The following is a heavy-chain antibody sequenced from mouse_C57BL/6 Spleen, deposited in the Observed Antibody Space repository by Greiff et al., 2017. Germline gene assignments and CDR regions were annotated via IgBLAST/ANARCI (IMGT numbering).Heavy chain of an antibody. CDR3: ARRGGYDAMGY. CDR2: IDPANGNT. Sequence: VHVKQSVAELVRPGASVKLSCTASGFNIKNTYMHWVKQRPEQGLEWIGRIDPANGNTKSAPKFQGKAPITADTSSNTAYLQLSSLTSEDTAIYYCARRGGYDAMGYWGQGASVTVSS. V-gene: IGHV14-3*01. CDR1: GFNIKNTY. J-gene: IGHJ4*01.